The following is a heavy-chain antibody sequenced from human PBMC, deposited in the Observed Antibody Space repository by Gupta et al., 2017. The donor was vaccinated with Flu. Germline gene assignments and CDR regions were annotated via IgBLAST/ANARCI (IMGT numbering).Heavy chain of an antibody. Sequence: YGMHWVRQAPGKGLEWVAVISYDGSNKYYADSVKGRFTISRDNSKNTLYLQMNSLRAEDTAVYYCARGYCSSTSCYYFDYWGQGTLVTVSS. CDR3: ARGYCSSTSCYYFDY. J-gene: IGHJ4*02. D-gene: IGHD2-2*01. V-gene: IGHV3-30*03. CDR1: YG. CDR2: ISYDGSNK.